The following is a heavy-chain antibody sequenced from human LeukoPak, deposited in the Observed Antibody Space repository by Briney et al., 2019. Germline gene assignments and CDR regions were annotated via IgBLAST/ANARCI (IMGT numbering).Heavy chain of an antibody. J-gene: IGHJ4*02. V-gene: IGHV1-69*13. D-gene: IGHD3-9*01. CDR3: AREGGYSGYYRYYFDY. Sequence: GASVKVSCKASGGTFISYAISWVRQAPGQGLEWMGGIIPIFGTANYAQKFQGRVTITADESTSPAYMELSGLRSEDTAVYYCAREGGYSGYYRYYFDYWGQGTLVTVSS. CDR2: IIPIFGTA. CDR1: GGTFISYA.